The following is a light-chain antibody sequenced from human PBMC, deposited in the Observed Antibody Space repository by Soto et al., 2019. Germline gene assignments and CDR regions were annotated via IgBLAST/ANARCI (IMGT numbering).Light chain of an antibody. Sequence: EILSPPSPGSLSFSPVSSATLYVRASPSVSNSLAWFQQEPGPSPRLLIYDASNRATGIPARFSGSGSGTDFTLTISRLEPEDFAVDYRQQRSDWITGGQGTRLEIK. V-gene: IGKV3-11*01. CDR2: DAS. J-gene: IGKJ5*01. CDR1: PSVSNS. CDR3: QQRSDWIT.